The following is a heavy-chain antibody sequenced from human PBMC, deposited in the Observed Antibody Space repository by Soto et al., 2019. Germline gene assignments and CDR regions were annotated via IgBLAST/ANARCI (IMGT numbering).Heavy chain of an antibody. J-gene: IGHJ4*02. CDR1: GGSISSYY. CDR2: IYYSGST. Sequence: SETLSLTCTVSGGSISSYYWSWIRQPPGKGLEWIGYIYYSGSTNYNPSLKSRVTISVDTSKNQFSLKLSSVTAEDTAVYYCARADCSGGSCYFDYWGQGTLVTVSS. D-gene: IGHD2-15*01. CDR3: ARADCSGGSCYFDY. V-gene: IGHV4-59*12.